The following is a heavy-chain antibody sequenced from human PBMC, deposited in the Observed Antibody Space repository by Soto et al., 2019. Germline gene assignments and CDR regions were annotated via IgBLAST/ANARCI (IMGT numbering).Heavy chain of an antibody. D-gene: IGHD4-17*01. CDR3: ATATMVDDYGDYLSAFDI. V-gene: IGHV1-69*01. CDR2: IIPIFGTA. CDR1: GGTFSSYA. Sequence: QVQLVQSGAEVKKPGSSVKVSCKASGGTFSSYAISWVRQAPGQGLEWMGGIIPIFGTANYAQKFQGRVTITADESTSTAYMELSSLRSEDTAVYYCATATMVDDYGDYLSAFDIWGQGTMVTVSS. J-gene: IGHJ3*02.